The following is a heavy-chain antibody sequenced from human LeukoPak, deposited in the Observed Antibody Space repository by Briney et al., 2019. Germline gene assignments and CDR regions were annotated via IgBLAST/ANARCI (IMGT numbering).Heavy chain of an antibody. CDR3: AKDMDAAPDRGYYYYYYMDV. D-gene: IGHD6-6*01. CDR2: ISWDGGST. J-gene: IGHJ6*03. V-gene: IGHV3-43*01. Sequence: GGSLRLSCAASGFTFDDYTMHWVRQAPGKGLEWVSLISWDGGSTYYADSVKGRFTISRDNSKNSLYLQMNSLRTEDTALYYCAKDMDAAPDRGYYYYYYMDVWGKGTTVTVSS. CDR1: GFTFDDYT.